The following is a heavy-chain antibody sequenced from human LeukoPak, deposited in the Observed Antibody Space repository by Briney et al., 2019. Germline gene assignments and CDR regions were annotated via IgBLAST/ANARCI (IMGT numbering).Heavy chain of an antibody. D-gene: IGHD1-1*01. CDR3: ARFSRRSSLETNWNDRRYFDY. CDR2: IYHGDSDT. Sequence: GESLKISCKGSGYSFTSYWIGWVRQMPGKGLEWMGIIYHGDSDTRCSPSFQGQVTISADKSISTAYLQWSSLKASDTAMYYCARFSRRSSLETNWNDRRYFDYWGQGTLVTVSS. J-gene: IGHJ4*02. V-gene: IGHV5-51*01. CDR1: GYSFTSYW.